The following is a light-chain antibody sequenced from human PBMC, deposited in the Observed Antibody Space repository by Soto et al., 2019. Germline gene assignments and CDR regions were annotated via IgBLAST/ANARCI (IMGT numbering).Light chain of an antibody. CDR1: QSVSSD. CDR2: GAS. J-gene: IGKJ2*01. CDR3: QQYNNWPYT. Sequence: DIVMTQSPATLSVSPGERATLSCRASQSVSSDLAWYQQKPGQAPSLLIYGASTRATGIPARFSGSSCGTQLTLTISSLHYEDYAVYYCQQYNNWPYTFGQGTKVEIK. V-gene: IGKV3-15*01.